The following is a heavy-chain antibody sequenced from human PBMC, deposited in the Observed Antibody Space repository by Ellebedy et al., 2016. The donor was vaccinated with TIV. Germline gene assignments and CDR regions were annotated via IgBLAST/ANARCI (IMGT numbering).Heavy chain of an antibody. CDR1: GGSISSSSYY. CDR2: IYYSGST. D-gene: IGHD1-14*01. Sequence: MPSETLSLTCSVSGGSISSSSYYWGWIRQPPGKGLEWIGSIYYSGSTYYNPSLKSRVTISVDTSKNQFSLKLSSVTAADTAVYYCARSSINLFDIWGQGTMVTVSS. V-gene: IGHV4-39*01. CDR3: ARSSINLFDI. J-gene: IGHJ3*02.